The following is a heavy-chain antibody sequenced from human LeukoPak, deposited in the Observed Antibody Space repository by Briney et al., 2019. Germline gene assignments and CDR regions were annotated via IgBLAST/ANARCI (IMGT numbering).Heavy chain of an antibody. J-gene: IGHJ5*02. V-gene: IGHV4-39*01. D-gene: IGHD1-26*01. Sequence: SETLSLTCTVSGGSISSSSYYWGWIRQPPGKGLEWIGSIYYSGSTYYNPSLKSRVTISVDTSKNQFSLKLSSVTAADTAVYYCARRESGSYSGNWFDPWGQGTLVTVSS. CDR3: ARRESGSYSGNWFDP. CDR2: IYYSGST. CDR1: GGSISSSSYY.